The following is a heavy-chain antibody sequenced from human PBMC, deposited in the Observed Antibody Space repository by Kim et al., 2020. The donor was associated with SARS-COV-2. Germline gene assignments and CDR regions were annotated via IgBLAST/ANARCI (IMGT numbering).Heavy chain of an antibody. J-gene: IGHJ6*02. Sequence: GGSLRLSCAASGFTFGDYAMHWVRQAPGKGLEWVSGISWNSGSIGYADSVKGRFTISRDNAKNSLYLQMNSLRAEDTALYYCAKANGYYDILTGYYTLYYYYGMDVWGQGTTVTVSS. D-gene: IGHD3-9*01. V-gene: IGHV3-9*01. CDR1: GFTFGDYA. CDR2: ISWNSGSI. CDR3: AKANGYYDILTGYYTLYYYYGMDV.